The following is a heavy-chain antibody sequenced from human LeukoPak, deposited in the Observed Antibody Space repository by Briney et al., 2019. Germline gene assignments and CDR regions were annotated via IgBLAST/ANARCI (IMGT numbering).Heavy chain of an antibody. CDR3: ARAYYDILTGYSIDAFDI. V-gene: IGHV4-59*08. CDR1: GGSISSYY. J-gene: IGHJ3*02. CDR2: IYYSGST. Sequence: SETLSLTCTVSGGSISSYYWSWIRQPPGKGLEWIGYIYYSGSTNYNPSLKSRVTISVDTSKNQFSLKLSSVTAADTAVYYCARAYYDILTGYSIDAFDIWGQGTMVTVSS. D-gene: IGHD3-9*01.